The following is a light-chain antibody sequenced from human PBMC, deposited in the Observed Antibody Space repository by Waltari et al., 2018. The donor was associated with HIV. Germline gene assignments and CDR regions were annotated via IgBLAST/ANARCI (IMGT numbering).Light chain of an antibody. Sequence: QSVLTQPPSVSGAPGQRVTISCTGSSSNIGADYDVHWYQQLPGTAPKLLIYDNNNRPSGVPDRFSGSKSGSSASLAITGLQAEDEADYYCQSYDSSLGGSVFGGGTKVTVL. J-gene: IGLJ2*01. V-gene: IGLV1-40*01. CDR2: DNN. CDR1: SSNIGADYD. CDR3: QSYDSSLGGSV.